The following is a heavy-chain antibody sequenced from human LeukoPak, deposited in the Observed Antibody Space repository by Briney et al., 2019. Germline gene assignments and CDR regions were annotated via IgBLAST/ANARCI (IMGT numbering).Heavy chain of an antibody. CDR1: GYTFTSYD. Sequence: ASVKVSCKASGYTFTSYDINWVRQAPGQGLEWMGRIIPILGIANYAQKFQGRVTITADKPTSTAYMELSSLRSEDTAVYYCAREVAAAGTDDYWGQGTLVTVSS. D-gene: IGHD6-13*01. J-gene: IGHJ4*02. CDR2: IIPILGIA. V-gene: IGHV1-69*04. CDR3: AREVAAAGTDDY.